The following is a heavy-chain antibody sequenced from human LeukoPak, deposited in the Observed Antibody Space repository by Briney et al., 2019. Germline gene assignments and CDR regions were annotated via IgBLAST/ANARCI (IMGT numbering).Heavy chain of an antibody. J-gene: IGHJ4*02. CDR2: IFYSGST. CDR1: GGSISSYY. D-gene: IGHD1-26*01. V-gene: IGHV4-59*08. Sequence: SETLSLTCSVSGGSISSYYWSWIRQPPGKGLEWIGYIFYSGSTNYNPSLKSRVTISLDTSKNQFSLKLSSVTAADTAVYYCATQARIVGATGYFDYWGQGTLVTVSS. CDR3: ATQARIVGATGYFDY.